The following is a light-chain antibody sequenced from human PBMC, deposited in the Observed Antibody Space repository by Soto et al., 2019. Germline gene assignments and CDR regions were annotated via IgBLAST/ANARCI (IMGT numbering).Light chain of an antibody. J-gene: IGLJ2*01. CDR3: QSYDSSLSGVV. CDR2: GNS. Sequence: QPVLTQPPSVSGAPGQRVTISCTGSSSNIGAGYDVHGYQQLPGTAPKLLIYGNSNRPSRVPDRFSGSKSGTSASLAITGLQAEDEADYYCQSYDSSLSGVVFCGGTKVTVL. V-gene: IGLV1-40*01. CDR1: SSNIGAGYD.